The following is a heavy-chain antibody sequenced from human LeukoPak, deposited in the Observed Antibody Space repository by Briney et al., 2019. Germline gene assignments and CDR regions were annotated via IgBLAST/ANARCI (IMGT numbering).Heavy chain of an antibody. J-gene: IGHJ4*02. D-gene: IGHD2-15*01. Sequence: GGSLRLSCAASGFTFSRDSMNWVRQAPGKGLEWISYISHDSAIIYYADSVRGRLTISRDNAKNSLYLQMHCLRAEDTAVYYCVRDNPRCCGVVPANIDDYWGQGTLVTVSS. CDR2: ISHDSAII. CDR3: VRDNPRCCGVVPANIDDY. CDR1: GFTFSRDS. V-gene: IGHV3-48*01.